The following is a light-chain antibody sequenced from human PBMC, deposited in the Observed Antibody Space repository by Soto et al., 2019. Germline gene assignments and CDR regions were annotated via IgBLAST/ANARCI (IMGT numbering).Light chain of an antibody. CDR2: GAS. CDR1: QSVSSSY. J-gene: IGKJ4*01. Sequence: ELVLTQSPGTLSLSPGERATLSCRASQSVSSSYLDWYQQKPGQAPRLLIYGASSRATGIPDRFSGSGSGTGCTLTISRLEPEDFAVYYCQQYGSSLGVTFGGGTKVEIK. V-gene: IGKV3-20*01. CDR3: QQYGSSLGVT.